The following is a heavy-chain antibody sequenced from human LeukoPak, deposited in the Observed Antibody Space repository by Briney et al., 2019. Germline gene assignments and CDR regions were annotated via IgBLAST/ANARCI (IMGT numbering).Heavy chain of an antibody. CDR1: GGSFSTYY. CDR2: IYYSGSA. CDR3: ASVRCSGGSCYDFDY. J-gene: IGHJ4*02. D-gene: IGHD2-15*01. Sequence: SETLSLTCTVSGGSFSTYYWSWIRQPPGKGLDWIGYIYYSGSANYNPSLKSRVTISVDSSKNQFSLKLSSVSAADTAVYYCASVRCSGGSCYDFDYWGQGTLVTVSS. V-gene: IGHV4-59*12.